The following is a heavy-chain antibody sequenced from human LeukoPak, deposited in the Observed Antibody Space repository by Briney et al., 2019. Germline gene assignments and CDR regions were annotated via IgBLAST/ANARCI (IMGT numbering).Heavy chain of an antibody. J-gene: IGHJ5*02. Sequence: GASVKVSCKASGYTFTSYGISWVRQAPGQGLEWMGWISAYNGNTNYAQKLQGRVTMTTDTSTSTAYMELRSLRSDDTAVYYCARAGLIVVVPAALAAAAPVGWFDPWGQGTLVTVSS. CDR1: GYTFTSYG. CDR2: ISAYNGNT. V-gene: IGHV1-18*01. CDR3: ARAGLIVVVPAALAAAAPVGWFDP. D-gene: IGHD2-2*01.